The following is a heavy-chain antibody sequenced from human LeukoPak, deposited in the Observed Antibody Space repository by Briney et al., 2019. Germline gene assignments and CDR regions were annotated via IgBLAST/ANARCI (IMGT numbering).Heavy chain of an antibody. D-gene: IGHD2-2*01. Sequence: GGSLRLSCAASGFTFINYDMHWVREATGKGLEWVSAFHTAGDIHYSGSVKGRFATSRENAKNSFYLQMNNLRAGDTAVYYCARGSCSSRSCYKRVNGLDVWGQGTPVTVSS. J-gene: IGHJ6*02. CDR1: GFTFINYD. CDR3: ARGSCSSRSCYKRVNGLDV. CDR2: FHTAGDI. V-gene: IGHV3-13*01.